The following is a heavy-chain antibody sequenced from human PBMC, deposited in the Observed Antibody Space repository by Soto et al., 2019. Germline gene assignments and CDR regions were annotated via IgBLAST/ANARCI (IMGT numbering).Heavy chain of an antibody. CDR3: AHSRSYGSGMGY. J-gene: IGHJ4*02. CDR2: IYWDDDK. V-gene: IGHV2-5*02. CDR1: GFSLSTSGVG. D-gene: IGHD3-10*01. Sequence: QITLKESGPTLLKPTQTLTLTCTFSGFSLSTSGVGVAWIRQPPGKALEWLALIYWDDDKRYSPSLKSRLNITQTTSKHHMHLIIASIDPVDTATYYYAHSRSYGSGMGYWGQGTQVTVSS.